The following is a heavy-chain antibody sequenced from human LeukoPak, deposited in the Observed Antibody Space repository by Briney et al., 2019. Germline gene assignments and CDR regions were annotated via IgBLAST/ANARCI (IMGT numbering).Heavy chain of an antibody. CDR1: GFTVSSNY. D-gene: IGHD3-22*01. J-gene: IGHJ4*02. CDR2: ISNDGSNK. V-gene: IGHV3-30*18. Sequence: PGRSLRLSCAASGFTVSSNYMSWVRQAPGKGLEWVAVISNDGSNKYHADSVRGRLTISRDNSKNTLYLQMNSLRVEDTAVYYCAKDRGYSDTSGFLDYWGQGTLVTASS. CDR3: AKDRGYSDTSGFLDY.